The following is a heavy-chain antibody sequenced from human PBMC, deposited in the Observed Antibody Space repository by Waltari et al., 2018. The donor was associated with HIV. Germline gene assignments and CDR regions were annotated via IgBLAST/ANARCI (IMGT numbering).Heavy chain of an antibody. Sequence: QVQLVQSGAEVKKPGASVKVSCKTYGYIFRGYYINWVRQTPGQALRLRGYLNPSHGGNRFAQSFHSRATVTSNTSETTAYMEMSGRKCDDTSIYYGTRLCRRDVSRRFDYWVPGTLVTVSS. J-gene: IGHJ4*02. V-gene: IGHV1-2*02. CDR3: TRLCRRDVSRRFDY. CDR1: GYIFRGYY. CDR2: LNPSHGGN.